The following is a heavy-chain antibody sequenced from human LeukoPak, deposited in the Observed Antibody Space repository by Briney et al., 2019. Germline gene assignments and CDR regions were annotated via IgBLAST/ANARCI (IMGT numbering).Heavy chain of an antibody. CDR1: GGTFSSYA. J-gene: IGHJ4*02. Sequence: ASVKVSCTASGGTFSSYAISWVRQAPGQGLEWMGWISAYNGNTNYAQKLQGRVTMTTDTSTSTAYMELRSLRSDDTAVYYCARDPVTGNFDYWGQGTLVTVSS. CDR2: ISAYNGNT. V-gene: IGHV1-18*01. D-gene: IGHD7-27*01. CDR3: ARDPVTGNFDY.